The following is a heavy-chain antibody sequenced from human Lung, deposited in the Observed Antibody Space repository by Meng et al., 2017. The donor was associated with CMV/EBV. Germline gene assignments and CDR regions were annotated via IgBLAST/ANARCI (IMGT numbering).Heavy chain of an antibody. Sequence: QVQLQESGPGLVEPSQTLSLTCTVSGGSMSSGNYYWSWIRQPPGKGLEWIGYIHHSGSAYYNPSLKSRVSISVDKSKNQFSLNLNSMTAADTAVYYCASFDHIPRRNYFDYWDQGTLDTVSS. CDR3: ASFDHIPRRNYFDY. D-gene: IGHD2-21*01. CDR1: GGSMSSGNYY. CDR2: IHHSGSA. V-gene: IGHV4-30-4*01. J-gene: IGHJ4*02.